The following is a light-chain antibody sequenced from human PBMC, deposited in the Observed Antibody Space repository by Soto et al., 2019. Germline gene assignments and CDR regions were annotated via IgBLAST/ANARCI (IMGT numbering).Light chain of an antibody. V-gene: IGKV3-15*01. Sequence: EIVMTQSPATLSVSPGERATLSCRASQAISINLAWYQQKPGQAPSLLIHAASTRATGIPARFSGSGSGTEFTLTISSLQSEDFAVYYCQQYKTWPITFGGGTKVEI. J-gene: IGKJ4*01. CDR3: QQYKTWPIT. CDR1: QAISIN. CDR2: AAS.